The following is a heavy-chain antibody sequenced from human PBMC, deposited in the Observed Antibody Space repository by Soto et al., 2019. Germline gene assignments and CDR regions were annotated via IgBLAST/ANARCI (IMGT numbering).Heavy chain of an antibody. V-gene: IGHV3-53*01. CDR1: GFTVSNNY. D-gene: IGHD3-10*01. CDR2: IYSGGYT. Sequence: EVQLVESGGGLIQPGGSLRLSCAVSGFTVSNNYMSWVRQAPGKGLEGVSVIYSGGYTAYGDSVKGRFTISRDNSKNTIYLKKNSRGADAAVVYSGATRAGGGGYWGQGTLVTVSS. J-gene: IGHJ4*02. CDR3: ATRAGGGGY.